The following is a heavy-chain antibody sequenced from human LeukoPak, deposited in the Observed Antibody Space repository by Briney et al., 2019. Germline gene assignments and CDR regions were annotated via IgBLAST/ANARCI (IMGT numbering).Heavy chain of an antibody. D-gene: IGHD2-15*01. CDR2: INPNSGGT. CDR1: GYTFSDYY. J-gene: IGHJ6*03. CDR3: ARGTPLSTLPYYYYMDV. Sequence: GASVKVSCKASGYTFSDYYMHWVRQAPGQGLEWMGWINPNSGGTNYAQKFQGRVTMTRDTSISTAYMELRRLRSDDTAVYYCARGTPLSTLPYYYYMDVWGKGTTVTVSS. V-gene: IGHV1-2*02.